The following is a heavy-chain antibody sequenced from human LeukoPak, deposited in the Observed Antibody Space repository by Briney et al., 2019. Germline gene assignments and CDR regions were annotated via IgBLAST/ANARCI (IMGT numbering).Heavy chain of an antibody. D-gene: IGHD1-1*01. Sequence: SETLSLTCAVYGGSFSGYYWSWIRQPPGKGLEWIGEINHSGSTNYNPSLKSRVTISVDTSKNQFSLKLSSVTAADTAVYYCARVNINNWHSCDYWGQGTLVTVSS. CDR1: GGSFSGYY. CDR3: ARVNINNWHSCDY. J-gene: IGHJ4*02. CDR2: INHSGST. V-gene: IGHV4-34*01.